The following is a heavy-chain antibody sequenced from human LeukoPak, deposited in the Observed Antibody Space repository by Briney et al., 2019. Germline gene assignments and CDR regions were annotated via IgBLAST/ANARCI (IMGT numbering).Heavy chain of an antibody. CDR1: GVTFSSYG. CDR2: IWYDGSNK. V-gene: IGHV3-33*01. Sequence: GGSLRLPCAASGVTFSSYGMPWVRQAPGKGLEWVAVIWYDGSNKYYADSVKGRFTISRDNSKNTLYLQMNSLRAEDTAVYYCATFTATATHDAFDIWGQGTMVTVSS. J-gene: IGHJ3*02. D-gene: IGHD5-24*01. CDR3: ATFTATATHDAFDI.